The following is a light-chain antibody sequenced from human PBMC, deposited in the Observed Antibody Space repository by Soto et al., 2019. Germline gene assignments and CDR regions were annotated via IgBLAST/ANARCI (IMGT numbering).Light chain of an antibody. Sequence: EIVLTQSPGTRSLSPGERATLSCRASQSVRSNYLAWYQQKPGRAPRLLIYGASSRATGIPDRFSGSGSGTDFTLTISRLEPEDFAVYYCQQYGSSPRAFGGGTKVEI. CDR2: GAS. CDR1: QSVRSNY. CDR3: QQYGSSPRA. V-gene: IGKV3-20*01. J-gene: IGKJ4*01.